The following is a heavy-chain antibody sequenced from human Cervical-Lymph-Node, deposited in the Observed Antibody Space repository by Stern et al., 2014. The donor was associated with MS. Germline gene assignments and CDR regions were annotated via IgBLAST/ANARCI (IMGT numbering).Heavy chain of an antibody. Sequence: VQLEESGAEVKKPGSSVKVSCKASGGTFSSYGISWVRQAPGQGLEWMGGIIPMFGTPNYAQKFQGRVKIIADESRSTSSMELSSLRSEDTAVYYCASIMDTPLASDYWGQGTLVTVSS. D-gene: IGHD2-8*01. J-gene: IGHJ4*02. CDR2: IIPMFGTP. CDR3: ASIMDTPLASDY. V-gene: IGHV1-69*01. CDR1: GGTFSSYG.